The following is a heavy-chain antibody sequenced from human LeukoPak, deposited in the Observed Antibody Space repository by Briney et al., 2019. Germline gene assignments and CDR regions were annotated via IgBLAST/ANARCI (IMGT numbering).Heavy chain of an antibody. Sequence: SETLSLTCTVSGGSISSYYWSWIRQPPGKGLEWIGYIYTSGSTNYNPSPKSRVTISVDTSKNQFSLKLSSVTAADTAVYYCARHHIYTAMGNYFDYWGQGTLVTVSS. D-gene: IGHD5-18*01. CDR1: GGSISSYY. J-gene: IGHJ4*02. CDR2: IYTSGST. CDR3: ARHHIYTAMGNYFDY. V-gene: IGHV4-4*09.